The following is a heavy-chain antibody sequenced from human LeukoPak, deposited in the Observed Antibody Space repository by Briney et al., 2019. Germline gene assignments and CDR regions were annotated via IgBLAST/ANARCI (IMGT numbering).Heavy chain of an antibody. CDR3: AKDQEAVVGAVVPAAIDY. CDR2: ISSSSSYI. D-gene: IGHD2-2*01. Sequence: GGSLRLSCAASGFTFSSYSMNWVRQAPGKGLEWVSSISSSSSYIYYADSVKGRFTISRDNAKNSLCLQMNSLRAEDTAVYYCAKDQEAVVGAVVPAAIDYWGQGTLVTVSS. CDR1: GFTFSSYS. J-gene: IGHJ4*02. V-gene: IGHV3-21*04.